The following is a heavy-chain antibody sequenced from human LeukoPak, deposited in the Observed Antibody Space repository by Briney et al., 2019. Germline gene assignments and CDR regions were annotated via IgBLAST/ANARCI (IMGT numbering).Heavy chain of an antibody. D-gene: IGHD5-24*01. CDR2: IIPIFGTA. V-gene: IGHV1-69*13. J-gene: IGHJ4*02. Sequence: ASVKVSCEASGGTFSSYAISWVRQAPGQGLEWMGGIIPIFGTANYAQKFQGRVTITADESTSTAYMELSSLRSEDTAVYYCARDRGDGYPVVQFDYWGQGTLVTVSS. CDR3: ARDRGDGYPVVQFDY. CDR1: GGTFSSYA.